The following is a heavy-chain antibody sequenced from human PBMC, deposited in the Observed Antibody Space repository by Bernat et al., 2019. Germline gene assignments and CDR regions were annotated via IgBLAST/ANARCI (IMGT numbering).Heavy chain of an antibody. CDR1: GFQISDAW. Sequence: QMEESGGGLVKPGGSLRLSCVASGFQISDAWVSWVRQAPGKGLEWIANIKRKIDGETIDYAAPVEGRFSISRDDSKNTAFLQMNSLKTEDTAVYFCTTGYGRDWYGWGQGTLVTVSS. CDR3: TTGYGRDWYG. CDR2: IKRKIDGETI. V-gene: IGHV3-15*01. J-gene: IGHJ4*02. D-gene: IGHD6-19*01.